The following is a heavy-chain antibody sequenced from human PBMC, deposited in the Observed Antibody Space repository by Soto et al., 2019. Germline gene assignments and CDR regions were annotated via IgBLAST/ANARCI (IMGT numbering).Heavy chain of an antibody. Sequence: EVQLVESGGGLVQPGGSLRLSCAASGFTFSSYDMHWVRQATGKGLEWVSAIGTAGDTYYPGSVKGRFTISRENAKNSLYLQMNSLGAGDTAVYYCARSSMVRGVGIDYWGQGTLVTVSS. CDR2: IGTAGDT. V-gene: IGHV3-13*01. J-gene: IGHJ4*02. CDR3: ARSSMVRGVGIDY. D-gene: IGHD3-10*01. CDR1: GFTFSSYD.